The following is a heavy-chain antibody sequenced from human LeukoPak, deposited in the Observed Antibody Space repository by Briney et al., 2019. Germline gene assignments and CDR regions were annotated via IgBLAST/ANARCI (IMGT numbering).Heavy chain of an antibody. V-gene: IGHV1-3*01. D-gene: IGHD5-18*01. CDR3: AREGIQLWLYDY. CDR1: GYTFTSYA. CDR2: INAGNGNT. J-gene: IGHJ4*02. Sequence: ASVKVSCKASGYTFTSYAMHWVRQAPGQRLEWMGWINAGNGNTKYSQKFQGRVTITRDTSASTAYMELSSLRSEDTAVYYCAREGIQLWLYDYWGQGTLVTVSS.